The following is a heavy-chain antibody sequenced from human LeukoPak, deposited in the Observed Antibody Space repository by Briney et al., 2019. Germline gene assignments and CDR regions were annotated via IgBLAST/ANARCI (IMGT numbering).Heavy chain of an antibody. Sequence: GGSLRLSCAASGFTFSSYAMSWVRQAPGKGLEWVSAISGSGGSTYYADSVKGRFSISRDNSKNTLYLQINSLRAEDTATYHCAKDRAVAGISAATDWGQGTLVTVSS. J-gene: IGHJ4*02. CDR1: GFTFSSYA. CDR2: ISGSGGST. CDR3: AKDRAVAGISAATD. V-gene: IGHV3-23*01. D-gene: IGHD6-19*01.